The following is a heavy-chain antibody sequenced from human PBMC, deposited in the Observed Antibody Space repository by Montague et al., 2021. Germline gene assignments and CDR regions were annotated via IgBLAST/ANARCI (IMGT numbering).Heavy chain of an antibody. CDR2: IYDSGTT. Sequence: SETLSLTCTVTGGSISEFYWSWIRQSPEKGLEWIGYIYDSGTTNXNPSLKSRVTISADTSMNQFSLNLRSVTAADTAVYFCARRLGSGAPFDYWGQGTLVTVSS. V-gene: IGHV4-59*08. CDR1: GGSISEFY. D-gene: IGHD7-27*01. J-gene: IGHJ4*02. CDR3: ARRLGSGAPFDY.